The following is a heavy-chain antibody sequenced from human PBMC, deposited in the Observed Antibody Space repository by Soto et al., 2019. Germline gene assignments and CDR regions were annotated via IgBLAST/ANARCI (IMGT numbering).Heavy chain of an antibody. J-gene: IGHJ4*02. V-gene: IGHV4-31*03. CDR1: GGSISSGGYY. CDR3: ARGICCSSTSCYVDY. CDR2: IYYSGST. Sequence: QVQLQESGPGLVKASQTLSLTCTVSGGSISSGGYYWSWIRQHPGKGLEWIGYIYYSGSTYYNPSLKSRVTISVDTSKNQFSLKLSSVTAADTAVYYCARGICCSSTSCYVDYWGQGTLVTVSS. D-gene: IGHD2-2*01.